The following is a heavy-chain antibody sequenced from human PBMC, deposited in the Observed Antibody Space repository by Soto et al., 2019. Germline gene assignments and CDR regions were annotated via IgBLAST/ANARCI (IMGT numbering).Heavy chain of an antibody. CDR2: IRSKAYGGTT. D-gene: IGHD3-22*01. CDR3: TRADSSGYYGFGYYYYYGMEV. CDR1: VFTFGDYA. J-gene: IGHJ6*01. V-gene: IGHV3-49*04. Sequence: HPVGSLRLSCTSSVFTFGDYAMSCVRHSPGKWLEWVGFIRSKAYGGTTEYAASVKGRFTISRDDSKSIAYLQMNSLKTEDTAVYYCTRADSSGYYGFGYYYYYGMEVWGQGTTVIVSS.